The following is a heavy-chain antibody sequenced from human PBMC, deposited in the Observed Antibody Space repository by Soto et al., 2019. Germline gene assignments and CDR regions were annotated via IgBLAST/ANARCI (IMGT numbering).Heavy chain of an antibody. D-gene: IGHD2-15*01. CDR1: GGSISRYY. Sequence: QVQLQESGPGLVKPSETLSLTCTVSGGSISRYYWSWIRQPPGKGLEWIGYIYYTGTTNHNPSLESRVTISVDTSKNQFSLKLRSVTAADTSVYYCARTGYCSGGGCSNYYYYYMDVWGKGTTVTVSS. CDR2: IYYTGTT. CDR3: ARTGYCSGGGCSNYYYYYMDV. J-gene: IGHJ6*03. V-gene: IGHV4-59*01.